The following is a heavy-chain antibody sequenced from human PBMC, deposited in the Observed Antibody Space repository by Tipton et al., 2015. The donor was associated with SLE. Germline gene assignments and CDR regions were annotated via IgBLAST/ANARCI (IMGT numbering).Heavy chain of an antibody. CDR2: IYYSGST. V-gene: IGHV4-39*01. CDR3: ARIRDGYLDDALDI. CDR1: GGSISSSSYY. J-gene: IGHJ3*02. D-gene: IGHD5-24*01. Sequence: TLSLTCTVSGGSISSSSYYWGWIRQPPGKGLEWIGSIYYSGSTYYNPSLKSRVTISVGTSKNQFSLKLSSVTAADTAVYYCARIRDGYLDDALDIWGQGTMVTVSS.